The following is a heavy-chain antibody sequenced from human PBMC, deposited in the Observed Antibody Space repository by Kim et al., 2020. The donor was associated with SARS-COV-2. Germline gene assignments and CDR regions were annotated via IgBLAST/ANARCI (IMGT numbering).Heavy chain of an antibody. Sequence: SETLSLTCAVYGGSFSGYYWSWIRQPPGKGLEWIGEINHSGSTNYNPSLKSRVTISVDTSKNQFSLKLSSVTAADTAVYYCARGPRDSSGYYPTYNYYGMDVWGQGTTVTVSS. CDR2: INHSGST. D-gene: IGHD3-22*01. V-gene: IGHV4-34*01. CDR1: GGSFSGYY. CDR3: ARGPRDSSGYYPTYNYYGMDV. J-gene: IGHJ6*02.